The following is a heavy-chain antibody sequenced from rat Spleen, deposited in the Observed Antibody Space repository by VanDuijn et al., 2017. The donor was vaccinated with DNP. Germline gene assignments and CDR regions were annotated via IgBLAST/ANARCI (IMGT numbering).Heavy chain of an antibody. Sequence: QVQLTESGPGLVHPSETLSLTCTVPGFSLTGYSVYWVRQPSGKGLEWMGRMRYNGDTSYNSALKSRLSISRDTSKNQVFLKMNSLQTDDTGTYYCTRDGYYSGGAMDAWGQGTSVTVSS. D-gene: IGHD1-1*01. CDR1: GFSLTGYS. CDR2: MRYNGDT. CDR3: TRDGYYSGGAMDA. J-gene: IGHJ4*01. V-gene: IGHV2-8*01.